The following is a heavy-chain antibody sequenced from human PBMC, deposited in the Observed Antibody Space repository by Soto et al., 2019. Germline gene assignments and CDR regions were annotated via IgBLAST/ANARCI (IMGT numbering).Heavy chain of an antibody. V-gene: IGHV4-30-2*01. Sequence: SETLSLTCAVSGGSISSGGYSWSWIRQPPGKGLEWIGYIYHTGSTYYNPSLKSRVNISVDRSKNQFSLKLSSVTAADTAVYYCARESCHSWFDPWGQGTLVTVSS. CDR1: GGSISSGGYS. D-gene: IGHD3-16*02. CDR2: IYHTGST. J-gene: IGHJ5*02. CDR3: ARESCHSWFDP.